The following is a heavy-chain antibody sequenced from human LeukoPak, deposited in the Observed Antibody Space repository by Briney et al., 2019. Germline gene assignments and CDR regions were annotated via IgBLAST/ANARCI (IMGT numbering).Heavy chain of an antibody. J-gene: IGHJ6*03. V-gene: IGHV5-51*01. CDR3: ARRSAAAPYYYMDV. CDR2: IYPGDSDT. Sequence: GESLKISCQGSGYSFTTYWIGWVRQMPGKGLEWMGIIYPGDSDTRYSPSFQGQVTISADKSINTAYLQWSSLKASDTALYYCARRSAAAPYYYMDVWGKGTTVTVSS. CDR1: GYSFTTYW.